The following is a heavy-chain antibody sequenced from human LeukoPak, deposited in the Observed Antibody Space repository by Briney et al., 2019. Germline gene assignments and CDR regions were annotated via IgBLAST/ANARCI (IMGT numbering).Heavy chain of an antibody. J-gene: IGHJ5*02. V-gene: IGHV1-2*02. CDR1: GYTFTGYY. CDR2: INPNSGGT. D-gene: IGHD1-26*01. Sequence: ASVKVSCKASGYTFTGYYMHWVRQAPGQGLEWMGWINPNSGGTNYAQKFQGRVTMTRDTSISTAYMELSRLRSDDTAVYYCARGHSGSYSWNWFDPWGQGTLVTVSS. CDR3: ARGHSGSYSWNWFDP.